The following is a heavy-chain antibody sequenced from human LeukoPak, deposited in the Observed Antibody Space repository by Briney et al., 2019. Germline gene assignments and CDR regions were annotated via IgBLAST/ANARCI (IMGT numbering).Heavy chain of an antibody. D-gene: IGHD2-2*02. Sequence: SETLSLTCSVSGGSMSGYYWNWIRHTPGKGLEWIGYIYYTGSTNYSPSFKSRVTISLDTSKKQIFLNMNSVTAADTAVYYCGRAEGLYVGSPPLYYYYLDVWGKGTTVTVSS. CDR3: GRAEGLYVGSPPLYYYYLDV. J-gene: IGHJ6*03. CDR1: GGSMSGYY. CDR2: IYYTGST. V-gene: IGHV4-59*01.